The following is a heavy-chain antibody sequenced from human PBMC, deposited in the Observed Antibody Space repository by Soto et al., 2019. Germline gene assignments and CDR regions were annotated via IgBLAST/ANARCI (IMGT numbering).Heavy chain of an antibody. Sequence: QVQLVQSGAEVKKPGASVKVSCKGLGYNFIKYGINWVRQAPGQGLEWMGWISPYSGYTHSAQKFQGRLTLTTDTAATTAYMELRSLRSADTALYYCTREAIVVIPAAQPSHFDSWGQGTLLTVSS. CDR3: TREAIVVIPAAQPSHFDS. CDR2: ISPYSGYT. V-gene: IGHV1-18*01. J-gene: IGHJ4*02. D-gene: IGHD2-2*01. CDR1: GYNFIKYG.